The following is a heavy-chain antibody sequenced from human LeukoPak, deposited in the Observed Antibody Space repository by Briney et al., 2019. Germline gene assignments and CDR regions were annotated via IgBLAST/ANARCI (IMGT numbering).Heavy chain of an antibody. CDR3: AGGLGYARSY. CDR2: TYSGGST. V-gene: IGHV3-66*01. CDR1: GLTVSSNY. D-gene: IGHD2-2*01. Sequence: GGSLRLSCVPSGLTVSSNYMSWVRQAPGMGLEWVSVTYSGGSTDYADSVKGRFTISRDNSKNTLYLQMNSLRVEDTAVYYCAGGLGYARSYWGQGTLVTVSS. J-gene: IGHJ4*02.